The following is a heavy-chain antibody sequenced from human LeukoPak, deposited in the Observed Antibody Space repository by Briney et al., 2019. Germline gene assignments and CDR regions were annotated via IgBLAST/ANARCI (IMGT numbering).Heavy chain of an antibody. CDR1: GFSFSTYW. Sequence: GGSLRLSCAASGFSFSTYWMHWVRQVPGKGPEWVSHITPGGSSTNYADSVKGRFTISRDNAKNTLYLQMNSLRAEDTAVYYCSSQISRGGNWGQGTLVTASS. V-gene: IGHV3-74*01. CDR2: ITPGGSST. D-gene: IGHD3-16*01. CDR3: SSQISRGGN. J-gene: IGHJ4*02.